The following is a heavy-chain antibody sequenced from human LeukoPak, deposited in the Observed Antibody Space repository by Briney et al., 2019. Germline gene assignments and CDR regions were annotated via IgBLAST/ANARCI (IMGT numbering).Heavy chain of an antibody. J-gene: IGHJ4*02. Sequence: SETLSLTCTVSGGSISSYYWSWIRQPPGKGLEWIGYIYYSGSTYYNPSLKSRVTISVDTSKNQFSLKLSSVTAADTAVYYCARATLKNRSFDYWGQGTLVTVSS. CDR3: ARATLKNRSFDY. D-gene: IGHD1-14*01. CDR1: GGSISSYY. CDR2: IYYSGST. V-gene: IGHV4-30-4*08.